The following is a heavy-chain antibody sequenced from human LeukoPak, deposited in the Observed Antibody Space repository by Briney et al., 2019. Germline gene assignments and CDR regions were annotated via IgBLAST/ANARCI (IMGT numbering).Heavy chain of an antibody. D-gene: IGHD3-22*01. CDR2: IWYDGSNK. CDR1: GFXFSSYG. V-gene: IGHV3-33*01. J-gene: IGHJ5*02. CDR3: ARDRSYYYDSSATNWFDP. Sequence: GGSLRLSCAASGFXFSSYGIHWVRQAPGKGLEWMAVIWYDGSNKYYADSVKGRFTISRDNSKNTLYLQMNSLRAEDTAVYYCARDRSYYYDSSATNWFDPWGQRTLVTVSS.